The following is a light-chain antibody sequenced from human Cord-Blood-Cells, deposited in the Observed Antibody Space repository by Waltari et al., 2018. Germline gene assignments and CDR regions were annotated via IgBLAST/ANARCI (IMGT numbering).Light chain of an antibody. J-gene: IGLJ3*02. CDR3: SSYTSSSTNWV. Sequence: QSALTQPASVSGSPVQSITISCTGTSSDVGGYNYVSRYQQHPGKAPKLMIHDVSNRPSGVSNRFSGSKSGNTASLTISGLQAEDEADYYCSSYTSSSTNWVFGGGTKLTVL. CDR2: DVS. V-gene: IGLV2-14*03. CDR1: SSDVGGYNY.